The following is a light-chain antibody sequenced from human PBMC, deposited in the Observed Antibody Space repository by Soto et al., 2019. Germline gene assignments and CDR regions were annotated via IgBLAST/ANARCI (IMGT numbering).Light chain of an antibody. Sequence: QSALTQPRSVSGSPGQSVTISCTATSSDVGGYNYVSWYQQHPGKAPKLILYDVSKRPSGVPDRFSGYKSVNTASLTISGLQAEYEADSYCCSYAGRYTHVFGPGTKLTVL. CDR3: CSYAGRYTHV. CDR1: SSDVGGYNY. CDR2: DVS. J-gene: IGLJ1*01. V-gene: IGLV2-11*01.